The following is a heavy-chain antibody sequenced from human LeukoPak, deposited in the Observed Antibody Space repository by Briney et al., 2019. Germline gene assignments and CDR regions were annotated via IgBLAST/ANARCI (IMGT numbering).Heavy chain of an antibody. CDR3: ARPRHYSAACFDI. CDR1: GGSISSGSYY. D-gene: IGHD2-15*01. J-gene: IGHJ3*02. Sequence: PSETLSLTCTVSGGSISSGSYYWSWIRQPPGKGLEWIGEINHSGSTNYNPSLKSRVTISVDTSKNQFSLKLSSVTAADTAVYYCARPRHYSAACFDIWGQGTMVTVSS. CDR2: INHSGST. V-gene: IGHV4-39*07.